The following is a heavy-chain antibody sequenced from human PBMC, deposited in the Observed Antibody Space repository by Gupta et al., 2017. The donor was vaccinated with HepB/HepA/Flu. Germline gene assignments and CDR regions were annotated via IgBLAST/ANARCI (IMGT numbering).Heavy chain of an antibody. CDR1: GFTFSSYE. CDR2: ISSSGSTI. Sequence: EVQLVESGGGLVQPGGSLRLSCAASGFTFSSYEMNWVRQAPGKGLEWVSYISSSGSTIYYAGSVKGRFTISRDNAKNSLYLQMNSLRAEDTAVYYCARDSCSGGSCYPFDYWGQGTLVTVSS. V-gene: IGHV3-48*03. D-gene: IGHD2-15*01. J-gene: IGHJ4*02. CDR3: ARDSCSGGSCYPFDY.